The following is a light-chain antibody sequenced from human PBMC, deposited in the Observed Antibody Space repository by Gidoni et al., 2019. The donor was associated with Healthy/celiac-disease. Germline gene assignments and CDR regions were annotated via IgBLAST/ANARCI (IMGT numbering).Light chain of an antibody. V-gene: IGKV4-1*01. CDR2: WAS. CDR3: QQYYSTPQT. Sequence: DIVMTQSPDSLAVSLGERATINCKSSQSVLYSSNNKNYVAWYQQKPEQPPKLLIYWASTRESRVPDRFSGGGSGTDFTLTISSLQAEDVAVYCCQQYYSTPQTFGQGTKLEIK. J-gene: IGKJ2*01. CDR1: QSVLYSSNNKNY.